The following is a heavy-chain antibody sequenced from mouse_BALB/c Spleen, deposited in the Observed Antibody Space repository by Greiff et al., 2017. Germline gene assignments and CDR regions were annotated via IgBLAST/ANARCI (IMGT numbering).Heavy chain of an antibody. Sequence: VKLMESGPERVKPGALVKISCKASGYTFTSYDINWVKQRPGQGLEWIGWIYPGDGSTKYNEKFKGKATLTADKSSSTAYLQLSSLTSENSAVYFCARSGSDYFDYWGQGTTLTVSS. CDR2: IYPGDGST. CDR3: ARSGSDYFDY. CDR1: GYTFTSYD. V-gene: IGHV1S56*01. J-gene: IGHJ2*01.